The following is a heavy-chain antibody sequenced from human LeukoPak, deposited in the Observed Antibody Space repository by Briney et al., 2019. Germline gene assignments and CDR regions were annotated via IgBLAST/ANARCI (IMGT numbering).Heavy chain of an antibody. CDR2: IYSGGGT. J-gene: IGHJ3*02. CDR3: AGGEDTAKNAFDI. CDR1: GFSVSSNY. D-gene: IGHD5-18*01. Sequence: GGSLRLSCTASGFSVSSNYMSWVRQAPGRGLEWVSTIYSGGGTYYADSVKGRFTISRDNSKNTLYLQMNSLRAEDTAVYYCAGGEDTAKNAFDIWGQGTLVTVSS. V-gene: IGHV3-53*01.